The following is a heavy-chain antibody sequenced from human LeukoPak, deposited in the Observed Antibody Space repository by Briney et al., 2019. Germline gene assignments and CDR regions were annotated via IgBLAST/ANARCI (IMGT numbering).Heavy chain of an antibody. CDR1: GFTFSDYY. V-gene: IGHV3-11*01. Sequence: PGGSLRLSCAASGFTFSDYYMSWIRQAPGEGLEWVSYISSSGSTIYYADSVKGRFTISRDNAKNSLYLQMNSLRAEDTAVYYCARVYYDSSGYYSFDYWGQGTLVTVSS. CDR3: ARVYYDSSGYYSFDY. D-gene: IGHD3-22*01. CDR2: ISSSGSTI. J-gene: IGHJ4*02.